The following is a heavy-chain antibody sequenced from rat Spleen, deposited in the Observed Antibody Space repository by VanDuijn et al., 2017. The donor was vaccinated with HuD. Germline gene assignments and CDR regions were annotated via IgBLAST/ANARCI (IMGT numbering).Heavy chain of an antibody. CDR3: AANYDGTHYYSDY. D-gene: IGHD1-12*02. V-gene: IGHV3-3*01. Sequence: VQLKESGPGLVQPSQTLSLACTVSGFSLTTYHVHWVRQPPGKGLEWMGYIDNAGSTNYNPSLKSRISITRDTSKNQFFLQVNSVINEDTATYYCAANYDGTHYYSDYWGQGVMVTVSS. CDR1: GFSLTTYHV. J-gene: IGHJ2*01. CDR2: IDNAGST.